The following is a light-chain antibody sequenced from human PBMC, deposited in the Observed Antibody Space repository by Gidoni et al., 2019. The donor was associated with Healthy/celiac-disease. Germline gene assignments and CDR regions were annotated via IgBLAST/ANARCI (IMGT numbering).Light chain of an antibody. CDR3: QQYYSFPPT. V-gene: IGKV1D-8*01. CDR2: AAS. Sequence: VICITPSPSLLSASTGDKSTISRQMRSGISSYLAWYQQKPGKAPELLIYAASTMQSGVPSRFSGSGSGTDFTLTISCLQSEDFATYYCQQYYSFPPTFGQGTKLEIK. CDR1: SGISSY. J-gene: IGKJ2*01.